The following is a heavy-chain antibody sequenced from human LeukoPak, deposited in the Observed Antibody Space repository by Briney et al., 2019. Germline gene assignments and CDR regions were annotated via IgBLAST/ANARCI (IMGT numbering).Heavy chain of an antibody. CDR3: AKDRSWGSYRYDAFDI. D-gene: IGHD3-16*02. V-gene: IGHV3-9*01. Sequence: GGSLRLSCAASGFTFDDYAMHWVRQAPGKGLEWVSGISWNSGSIGYADSVKGRFTISRDNAKNSLYLQMNSLRAEDTALYYCAKDRSWGSYRYDAFDIWGQGTMVTVSS. J-gene: IGHJ3*02. CDR1: GFTFDDYA. CDR2: ISWNSGSI.